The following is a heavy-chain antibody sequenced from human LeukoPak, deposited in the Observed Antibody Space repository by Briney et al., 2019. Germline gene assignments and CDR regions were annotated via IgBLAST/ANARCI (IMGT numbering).Heavy chain of an antibody. J-gene: IGHJ5*02. V-gene: IGHV3-30*18. CDR3: AKAGRNYHNWLDP. CDR2: TSYDGTAK. D-gene: IGHD4-11*01. CDR1: GGSISTNS. Sequence: LSLTCTVTGGSISTNSWSWVRQPPGKGLEWVAVTSYDGTAKFYAHSVEGRFTVSRDNSKNTLYLQMNTLRAEDTAVYYCAKAGRNYHNWLDPWGQGTLVTVSS.